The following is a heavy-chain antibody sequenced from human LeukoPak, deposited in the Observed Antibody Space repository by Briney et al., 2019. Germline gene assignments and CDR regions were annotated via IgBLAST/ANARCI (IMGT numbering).Heavy chain of an antibody. CDR1: GYTFTSYD. Sequence: ASVKVSCKASGYTFTSYDINWVRQATGQGLEWMGWMNPNSGNTGYAQKFQGRVTMTEDTSTDTAYMELSSLRSDDTAVYYCATYDSSGYLDFWGQGTLVTVSS. J-gene: IGHJ4*02. V-gene: IGHV1-8*01. CDR2: MNPNSGNT. D-gene: IGHD3-22*01. CDR3: ATYDSSGYLDF.